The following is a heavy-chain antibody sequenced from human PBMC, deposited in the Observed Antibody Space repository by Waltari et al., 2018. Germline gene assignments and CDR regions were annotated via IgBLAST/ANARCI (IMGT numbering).Heavy chain of an antibody. CDR2: IYHSGST. D-gene: IGHD6-13*01. CDR1: GYSISSGYY. J-gene: IGHJ5*02. Sequence: QVQLQESGPGLVKPSETLSLTCTVSGYSISSGYYWGWIRQPPGKGLEWIGSIYHSGSTYYNPSLKSRVTISVDTSKNQFSLKLSAVTAADTAVYYCARDLSSSPRGWFDPWGQGTLVTVSS. V-gene: IGHV4-38-2*02. CDR3: ARDLSSSPRGWFDP.